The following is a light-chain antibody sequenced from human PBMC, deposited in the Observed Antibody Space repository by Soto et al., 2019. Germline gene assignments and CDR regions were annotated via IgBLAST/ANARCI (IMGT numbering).Light chain of an antibody. V-gene: IGKV3-15*01. CDR3: QHYNNWSNT. J-gene: IGKJ2*01. CDR2: GAS. CDR1: QSVSNN. Sequence: EIVMTQSPATLSLSPGERATLSCGGSQSVSNNFVWYQQKPGQAPSLLIYGASTRATGIPASFSGSVSGTEFGITISRLQSEDSAVYSCQHYNNWSNTFGQGTKLEIK.